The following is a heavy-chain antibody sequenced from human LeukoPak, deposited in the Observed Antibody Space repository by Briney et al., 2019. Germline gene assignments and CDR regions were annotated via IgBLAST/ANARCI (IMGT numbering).Heavy chain of an antibody. CDR2: INPNSGGT. J-gene: IGHJ4*02. CDR3: ARLDDYYGSGSAL. CDR1: GYTFTGYY. V-gene: IGHV1-2*02. D-gene: IGHD3-10*01. Sequence: ASVKVSCKASGYTFTGYYMHWVRQAPGQGLEWMGWINPNSGGTNYAQKFQGRVTMTRDTSISTVYMELSRLRSDDTAVYYCARLDDYYGSGSALWGQGTLVTVSS.